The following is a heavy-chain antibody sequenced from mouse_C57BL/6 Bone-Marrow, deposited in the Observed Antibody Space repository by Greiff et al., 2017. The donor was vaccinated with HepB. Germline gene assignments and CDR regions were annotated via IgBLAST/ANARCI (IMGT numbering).Heavy chain of an antibody. D-gene: IGHD2-3*01. V-gene: IGHV5-9*01. CDR3: ARREGWSLQAWFAY. J-gene: IGHJ3*01. Sequence: EVKLMESGGGLVKPGGSLKLSCAASGFTFSSYTMSWVRQTPEKRLEWVATISGGGGNTYYPDSVKGRFTISRDNAKNTLYLQMSSLRSEDTALYYCARREGWSLQAWFAYWGQGTLVTVSA. CDR1: GFTFSSYT. CDR2: ISGGGGNT.